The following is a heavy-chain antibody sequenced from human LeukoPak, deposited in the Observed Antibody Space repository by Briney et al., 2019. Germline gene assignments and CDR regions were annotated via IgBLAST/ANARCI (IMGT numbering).Heavy chain of an antibody. J-gene: IGHJ4*02. CDR2: IWYDGSNK. Sequence: GGSLRLSCAASGFTFSSYGMHWVRQAPGKGLEWVAVIWYDGSNKYYADSVKGRFTISRDNSKNTLYLQMNSLRAEDTAVYYCARGGNYDYGDYDVDYWGQGTLVTVSS. CDR3: ARGGNYDYGDYDVDY. V-gene: IGHV3-33*01. D-gene: IGHD4-17*01. CDR1: GFTFSSYG.